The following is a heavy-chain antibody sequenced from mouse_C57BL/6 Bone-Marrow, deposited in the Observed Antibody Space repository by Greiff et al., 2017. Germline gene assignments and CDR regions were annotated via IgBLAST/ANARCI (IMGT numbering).Heavy chain of an antibody. Sequence: EVMLVESGGGLVKPGGSLKLSCAASGFTFSSYAMSWVRQTPEKRLEWVATISDGGSYTYYPDNVKGRFTISRDNATNNLYLQMSHLKSEDTAMYYCARYSASWYYFDYWGQGTTLTVSS. V-gene: IGHV5-4*03. J-gene: IGHJ2*01. CDR1: GFTFSSYA. CDR2: ISDGGSYT. CDR3: ARYSASWYYFDY.